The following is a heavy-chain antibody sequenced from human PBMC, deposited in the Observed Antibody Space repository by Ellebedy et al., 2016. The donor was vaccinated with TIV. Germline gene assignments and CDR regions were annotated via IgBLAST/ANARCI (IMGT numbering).Heavy chain of an antibody. V-gene: IGHV4-4*08. Sequence: ESLKISXTVSGGSISSYYWSWIRQPPGKGLEWIGFMYSTGSTNYNPSLKSRVTISLDTSKNQFSLKLSSVTAADTAVYYCAVVIPAAAHYYSYYMDVWGKGTTVTVSS. CDR2: MYSTGST. CDR1: GGSISSYY. CDR3: AVVIPAAAHYYSYYMDV. J-gene: IGHJ6*03. D-gene: IGHD2-2*01.